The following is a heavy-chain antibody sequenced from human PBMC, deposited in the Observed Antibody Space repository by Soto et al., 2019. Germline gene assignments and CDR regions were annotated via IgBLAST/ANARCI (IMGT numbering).Heavy chain of an antibody. V-gene: IGHV2-5*02. J-gene: IGHJ4*02. D-gene: IGHD1-1*01. CDR3: AHRLSGYSWNGGYFDY. CDR1: GFSLTTSPMG. CDR2: IYWDDDK. Sequence: QITLKESGPTLVKPTQTLTLTCTFSGFSLTTSPMGVGWIRQPPGKALEWLVVIYWDDDKRYSPSLKSRLTITKDTSKNQLVLTMPNMDPVDTATYYCAHRLSGYSWNGGYFDYWGQGALVTVSS.